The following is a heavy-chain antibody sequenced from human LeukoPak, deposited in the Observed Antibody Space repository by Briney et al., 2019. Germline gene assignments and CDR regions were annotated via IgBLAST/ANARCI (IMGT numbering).Heavy chain of an antibody. CDR1: GGSFSGYY. CDR3: ARGRGYCSSTSCYYWFDP. V-gene: IGHV4-34*01. J-gene: IGHJ5*02. D-gene: IGHD2-2*01. Sequence: SETLSLTCAVYGGSFSGYYWSWIRQPPGKGLEWIGVINHSGSTNYNPSLKSRVTISVDTSKNQFSLKLSSVTAADTAVYYCARGRGYCSSTSCYYWFDPWGQGTLVTVSS. CDR2: INHSGST.